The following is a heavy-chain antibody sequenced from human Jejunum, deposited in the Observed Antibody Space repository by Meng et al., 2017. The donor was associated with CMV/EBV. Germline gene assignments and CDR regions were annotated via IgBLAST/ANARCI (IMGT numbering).Heavy chain of an antibody. V-gene: IGHV3-66*01. D-gene: IGHD6-13*01. CDR3: ASGYIEGHHMGY. CDR1: GFTVSTNY. Sequence: EVKVVESGGGCGRPGVSLRLSCAASGFTVSTNYMSWVRQAPGKGLEWVSALYSGGNTYYADSVKGRFTLSRDNSKNTLYLQMSSLGVEDTAVYYCASGYIEGHHMGYWGQGTLVTVSS. J-gene: IGHJ4*02. CDR2: LYSGGNT.